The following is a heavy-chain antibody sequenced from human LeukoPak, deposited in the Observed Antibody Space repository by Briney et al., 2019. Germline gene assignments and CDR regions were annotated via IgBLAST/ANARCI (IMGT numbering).Heavy chain of an antibody. CDR3: ARGIAAAGSY. V-gene: IGHV3-7*03. CDR1: GFTFSSHW. Sequence: GESLRLSCAASGFTFSSHWMSWVRQAPGKGLEWVGNIKPDGSEKYYVDSLKGRFTISRDNAKNSVYLQMNSLRVEDTAVYYCARGIAAAGSYWGQGTLVTVSS. CDR2: IKPDGSEK. J-gene: IGHJ4*02. D-gene: IGHD6-13*01.